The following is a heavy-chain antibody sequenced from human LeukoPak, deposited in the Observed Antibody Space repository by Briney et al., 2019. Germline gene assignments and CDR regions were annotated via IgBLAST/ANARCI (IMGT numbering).Heavy chain of an antibody. D-gene: IGHD3-22*01. Sequence: QPGGCLRLSCAASGFTFDDYAMHWVRQAPGKGLEWVSGISWNSGSIGYADSVKGRFTISRDNAKNSLYLQMNSLRAEDTALYYCAKDTRMIVTGAFDIWGQGTMVTVSS. CDR3: AKDTRMIVTGAFDI. CDR2: ISWNSGSI. J-gene: IGHJ3*02. V-gene: IGHV3-9*01. CDR1: GFTFDDYA.